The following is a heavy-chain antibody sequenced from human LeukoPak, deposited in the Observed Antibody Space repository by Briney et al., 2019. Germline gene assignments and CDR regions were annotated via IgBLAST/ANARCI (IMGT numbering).Heavy chain of an antibody. J-gene: IGHJ2*01. D-gene: IGHD2-15*01. Sequence: SETLSLTCTVSGGSISSSSYYWGWIRQPPGKGLEWIGSIYYSGSTYYNPSLKSRVTISVDTSNNQFSLKLSSVTAADTAVYYCARHLRYCSGGSCSTRYFDLWGRGTLVTVSS. V-gene: IGHV4-39*01. CDR2: IYYSGST. CDR1: GGSISSSSYY. CDR3: ARHLRYCSGGSCSTRYFDL.